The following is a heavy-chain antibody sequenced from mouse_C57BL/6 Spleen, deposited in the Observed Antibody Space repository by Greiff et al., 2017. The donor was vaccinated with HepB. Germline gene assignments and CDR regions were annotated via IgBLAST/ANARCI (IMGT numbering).Heavy chain of an antibody. J-gene: IGHJ4*01. CDR2: IDPNSGGT. Sequence: QVQLQQPGAELVKPGASVKLSCQASGYTFTSYWMHWVKQRPGRGLEWIGRIDPNSGGTKYNEKFKSQATLTVVKPSSTAYMQLSSLTSEDSAVYYCARWTYGSSPYYAMDYWGQGTSVTVSS. CDR3: ARWTYGSSPYYAMDY. CDR1: GYTFTSYW. D-gene: IGHD1-1*01. V-gene: IGHV1-72*01.